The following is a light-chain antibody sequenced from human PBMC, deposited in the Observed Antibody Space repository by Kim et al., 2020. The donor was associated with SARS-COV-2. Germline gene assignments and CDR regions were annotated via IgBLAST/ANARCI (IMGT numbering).Light chain of an antibody. CDR1: SSDVGGYNY. CDR2: DVS. CDR3: SSYTSSSTWV. V-gene: IGLV2-14*04. J-gene: IGLJ3*02. Sequence: GQSITISCTGTSSDVGGYNYVSWYQQHPGKAPKLMIYDVSKRPSGVSNRFSGSKSGNTASLTISGLHAEDEADYYCSSYTSSSTWVFGGGTKVTVL.